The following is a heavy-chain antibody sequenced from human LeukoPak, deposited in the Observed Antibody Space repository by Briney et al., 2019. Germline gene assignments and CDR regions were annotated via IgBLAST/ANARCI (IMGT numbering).Heavy chain of an antibody. CDR2: INPNSGGT. CDR1: GYTFTGYY. Sequence: GASVKLSCKASGYTFTGYYMHWGRQAPGPGLGWIGWINPNSGGTNYAQKFQGRVTMTRDTSISTAYMALSRLRSDDTAVYYCATDIVAADYYYMDVWGKGTTVTVSS. CDR3: ATDIVAADYYYMDV. D-gene: IGHD2-15*01. J-gene: IGHJ6*03. V-gene: IGHV1-2*02.